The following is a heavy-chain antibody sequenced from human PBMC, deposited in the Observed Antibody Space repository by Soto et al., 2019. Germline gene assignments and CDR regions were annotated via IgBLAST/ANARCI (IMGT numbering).Heavy chain of an antibody. CDR1: GFTFSFYT. V-gene: IGHV3-21*01. CDR3: ARDLLKAFDI. D-gene: IGHD1-26*01. J-gene: IGHJ3*02. CDR2: ISTSSSYI. Sequence: EVQLVESGAALVKPGGSLRLSCAASGFTFSFYTMNWVRQAPGKGLEWVSSISTSSSYIYYADSVKGRFTISRDNAKNSLYLQMNSLRAEDTAVYYCARDLLKAFDIWGQGTMVTVSS.